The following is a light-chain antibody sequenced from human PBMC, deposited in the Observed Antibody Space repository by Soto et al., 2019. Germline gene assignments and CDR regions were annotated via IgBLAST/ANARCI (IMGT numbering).Light chain of an antibody. Sequence: SYELTQPPSVSVSLGQMARITCSGEALPKKYAYWYQQKPGQFPVLVIYKDSERPSGIPERFSGSSSGTIVTLTISGVQAEDEADYYCLSAESSVRLVFGGGTKVTVL. V-gene: IGLV3-16*01. CDR3: LSAESSVRLV. CDR1: ALPKKY. J-gene: IGLJ3*02. CDR2: KDS.